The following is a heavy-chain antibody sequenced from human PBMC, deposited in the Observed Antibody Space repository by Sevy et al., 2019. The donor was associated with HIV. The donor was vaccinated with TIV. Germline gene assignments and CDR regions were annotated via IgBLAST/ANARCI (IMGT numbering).Heavy chain of an antibody. CDR1: GFTFSSYA. Sequence: GGSLRLSCAASGFTFSSYAMHWVRQAPGKGLEWVAVISYDGSNKYYADSVKGRFTISRDNSKNTLYLQMNSLRAEDTAVYYCASQYSSGRYGFDYWGQGTLVTVSS. V-gene: IGHV3-30-3*01. CDR2: ISYDGSNK. CDR3: ASQYSSGRYGFDY. J-gene: IGHJ4*02. D-gene: IGHD6-19*01.